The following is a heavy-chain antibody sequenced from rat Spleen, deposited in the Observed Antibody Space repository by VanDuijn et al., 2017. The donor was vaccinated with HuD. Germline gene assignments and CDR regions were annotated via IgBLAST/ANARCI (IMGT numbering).Heavy chain of an antibody. Sequence: EVQLVESGGGLVQPGGSLKLSCEASGFIFNRYYMVWVRQAPTKGLEWVTSISPSGATTNYRDSVKGRFTISRDNARGTLYLQMDSLRSEDTATYYCARVGTRVSRFAYWGQGTLVTVSS. D-gene: IGHD1-4*01. CDR3: ARVGTRVSRFAY. V-gene: IGHV5-25*01. CDR2: ISPSGATT. CDR1: GFIFNRYY. J-gene: IGHJ3*01.